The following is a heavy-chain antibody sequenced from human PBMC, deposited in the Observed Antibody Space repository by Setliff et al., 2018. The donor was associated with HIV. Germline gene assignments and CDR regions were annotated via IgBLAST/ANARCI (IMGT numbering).Heavy chain of an antibody. Sequence: ASVKVSCKASGYTFTSYDISWVRQAPGQGLEWMGWISAYNGNTNYAQKLQGRVTMTTDTSTSTAYMELRSLRSDDTAVYYCAREIGDYYDSSGYYPPTDYYGMDVWGHGTTVTVSS. CDR2: ISAYNGNT. CDR1: GYTFTSYD. J-gene: IGHJ6*02. D-gene: IGHD3-22*01. V-gene: IGHV1-18*01. CDR3: AREIGDYYDSSGYYPPTDYYGMDV.